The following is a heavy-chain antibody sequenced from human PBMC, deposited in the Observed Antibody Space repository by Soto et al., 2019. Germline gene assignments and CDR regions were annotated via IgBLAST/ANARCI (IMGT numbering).Heavy chain of an antibody. CDR1: GYTLTELS. D-gene: IGHD3-3*01. CDR2: FDPEDGET. V-gene: IGHV1-24*01. J-gene: IGHJ4*02. Sequence: GASVKVSCKVSGYTLTELSMHWVRQAPGKGLEWMGGFDPEDGETIYAQKFQGRVTMTEDTSTDTAYMELSSLRSEDTAVYYCATDGPGYDFWSGFGSYWGQGTLVTVSS. CDR3: ATDGPGYDFWSGFGSY.